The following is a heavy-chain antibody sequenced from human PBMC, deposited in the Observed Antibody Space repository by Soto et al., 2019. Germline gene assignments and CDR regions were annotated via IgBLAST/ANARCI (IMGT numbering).Heavy chain of an antibody. J-gene: IGHJ5*02. CDR1: GFSLSTSGVG. V-gene: IGHV2-5*02. Sequence: QITLKESGPTLVKPTQTLTLTCTFSGFSLSTSGVGVGWIRQPPGKALEWLALIYWDDDKRYSPSLKSRLTITKDSSKNQVVLTMTNMDPVDTATYYCAHIHGSGSYLQGWFDPWGQGTLVTVSS. CDR2: IYWDDDK. CDR3: AHIHGSGSYLQGWFDP. D-gene: IGHD3-10*01.